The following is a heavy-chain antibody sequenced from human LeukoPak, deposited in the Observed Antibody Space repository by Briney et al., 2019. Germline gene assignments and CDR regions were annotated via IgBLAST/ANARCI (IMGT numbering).Heavy chain of an antibody. CDR2: IGTAGDT. Sequence: GGSLRLSCAASGFTFSNYDMHWVRQPIGKGLEWVSGIGTAGDTYYADSVKGRFTISRENAKNSFYLQVNSLRAGDTAVYYCARGLWFGDISRAAFDIWGQGTMVVVSS. CDR1: GFTFSNYD. J-gene: IGHJ3*02. V-gene: IGHV3-13*01. CDR3: ARGLWFGDISRAAFDI. D-gene: IGHD3-10*01.